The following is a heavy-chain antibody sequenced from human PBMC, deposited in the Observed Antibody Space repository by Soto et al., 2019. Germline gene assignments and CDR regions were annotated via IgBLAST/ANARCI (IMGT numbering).Heavy chain of an antibody. J-gene: IGHJ4*02. Sequence: QVQLVQSGAEVKKPGSSVKVSCKASGATFSSYTVNWVRQAPGQGLEWMGRIIPILGIGNYAQKFQGRVTITADKSTSTAYMELSSLRSEDTAVYYCARGSGYSSSWLDYWGQGILVTVSS. V-gene: IGHV1-69*02. CDR2: IIPILGIG. CDR1: GATFSSYT. CDR3: ARGSGYSSSWLDY. D-gene: IGHD6-13*01.